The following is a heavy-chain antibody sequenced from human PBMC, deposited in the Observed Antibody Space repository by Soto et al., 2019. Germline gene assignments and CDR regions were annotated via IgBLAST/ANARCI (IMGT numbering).Heavy chain of an antibody. J-gene: IGHJ4*02. Sequence: EVQLVESGGDLVQPGGSLRLSCAASEFTFSNYWMSWVRQAPGKGLEGVANIKQDGSEKYYVDSVKGRFTISRDNAKNSLYLQINSLRAEDTAVYYCARLYNYGPPDYWGQGTLVTVSS. D-gene: IGHD5-18*01. CDR3: ARLYNYGPPDY. CDR2: IKQDGSEK. CDR1: EFTFSNYW. V-gene: IGHV3-7*03.